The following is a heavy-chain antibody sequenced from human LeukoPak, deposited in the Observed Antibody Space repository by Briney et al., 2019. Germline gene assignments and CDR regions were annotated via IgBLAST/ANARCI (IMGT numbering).Heavy chain of an antibody. D-gene: IGHD2-8*01. CDR3: ARPTNPLLYYKGYYYYYYGMDV. Sequence: GRSPRLSCAASGFTFSTYAMHWVRQAPGKGLEWVAVISYDGSNEYYADSVKGRFTISRDNSKNTLYLQMNSLRAEDTAVYYCARPTNPLLYYKGYYYYYYGMDVWGQGTTVTVCS. CDR1: GFTFSTYA. J-gene: IGHJ6*02. CDR2: ISYDGSNE. V-gene: IGHV3-30*04.